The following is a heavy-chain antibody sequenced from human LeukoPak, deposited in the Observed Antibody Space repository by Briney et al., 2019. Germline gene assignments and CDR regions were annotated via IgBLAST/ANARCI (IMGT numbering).Heavy chain of an antibody. D-gene: IGHD1-14*01. CDR2: INHSGST. CDR3: ARGRISDY. Sequence: SETLSLTCAVYGGSFSGYDWSWIRQPPGKGLEWAGEINHSGSTNYNPSSKSRVTISVDTSKNQFPLKLSSVTAADTAVYYRARGRISDYWGQGTLVTVSS. V-gene: IGHV4-34*01. J-gene: IGHJ4*02. CDR1: GGSFSGYD.